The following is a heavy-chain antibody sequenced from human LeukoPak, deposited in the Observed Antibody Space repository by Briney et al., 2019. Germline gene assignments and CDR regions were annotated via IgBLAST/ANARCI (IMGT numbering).Heavy chain of an antibody. CDR1: VFTLTSYW. CDR3: ARRGTIAVPVFWFDP. D-gene: IGHD6-19*01. Sequence: PGGSLRLSCVASVFTLTSYWMSWGRQAPGKGRECVANIKQDGSEKYYLDSLEGRFTISSDNAKNSVYLQINRLRAEDTAVYYCARRGTIAVPVFWFDPWGQGTLVIVSS. CDR2: IKQDGSEK. V-gene: IGHV3-7*01. J-gene: IGHJ5*02.